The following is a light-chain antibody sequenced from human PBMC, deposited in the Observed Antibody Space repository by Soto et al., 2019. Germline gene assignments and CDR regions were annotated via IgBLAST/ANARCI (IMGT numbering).Light chain of an antibody. Sequence: DIQMTQSPSALSASVGDRVTITCRARQTISPYLNWYQQKPGKAPKHLIYAASTLQCAVPSRFSGSGSGTDFTLTISSLQPEDFATFYCQQSLGIPYTFGQGTRLEIK. V-gene: IGKV1-39*01. CDR2: AAS. CDR1: QTISPY. J-gene: IGKJ2*01. CDR3: QQSLGIPYT.